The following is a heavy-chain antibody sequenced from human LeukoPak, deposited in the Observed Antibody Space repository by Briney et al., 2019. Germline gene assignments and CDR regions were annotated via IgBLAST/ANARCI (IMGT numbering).Heavy chain of an antibody. D-gene: IGHD6-19*01. J-gene: IGHJ3*02. Sequence: PGGSLRLSCAASGFTVSSSYAMNWVRQAPGKGLEWVSSISSSSSYIYYADSVKGRFTISRDNAKNSLYLQMNSLRAEDTAVYYCARAFASIAVAGHDAFDIWGQGTMVTVSP. V-gene: IGHV3-21*01. CDR1: GFTVSSSYA. CDR2: ISSSSSYI. CDR3: ARAFASIAVAGHDAFDI.